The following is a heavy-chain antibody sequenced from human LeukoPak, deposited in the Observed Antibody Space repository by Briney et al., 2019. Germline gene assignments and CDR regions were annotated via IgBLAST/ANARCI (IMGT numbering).Heavy chain of an antibody. Sequence: GGPLTLPCAASGFPFSSYGMHWVRQAPGKGLEWVAGIWYDGSNKYYAASVKGRFNISRNNSKNTLYLQMNSLRAEDTAVYYCARVTYYDFWSGYPQYGMDVWGQGTTVTVSS. J-gene: IGHJ6*02. V-gene: IGHV3-33*08. CDR3: ARVTYYDFWSGYPQYGMDV. D-gene: IGHD3-3*01. CDR2: IWYDGSNK. CDR1: GFPFSSYG.